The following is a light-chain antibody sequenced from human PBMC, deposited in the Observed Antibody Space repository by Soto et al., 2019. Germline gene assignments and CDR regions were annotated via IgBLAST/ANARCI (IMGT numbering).Light chain of an antibody. V-gene: IGLV2-23*01. Sequence: QSALTQPASVSGSPGQSITISCTGTSSDIGTYNLVSWYQHYPGKAPKLMIYEGIKRPSGVSNRFSGSKSGNTAFLTISGLQAEDEADYYCYSYAGSGTDNYVFGSGTKVTVL. CDR2: EGI. CDR3: YSYAGSGTDNYV. CDR1: SSDIGTYNL. J-gene: IGLJ1*01.